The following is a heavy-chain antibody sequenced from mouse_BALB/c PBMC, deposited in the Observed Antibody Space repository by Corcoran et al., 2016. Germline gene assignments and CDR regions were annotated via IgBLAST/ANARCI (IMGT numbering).Heavy chain of an antibody. V-gene: IGHV9-3-1*01. CDR2: INTYTGEP. CDR3: ARNYRYDRGVYAMDY. J-gene: IGHJ4*01. Sequence: QIQLVQSGPELKKPGETVKISCKASGYTFTNYGLNWVKQAPGKGLKWMGWINTYTGEPTYADDFKGRFAFSLETSASTAYLQINNLKDEDTATYCCARNYRYDRGVYAMDYWGQGTAVTVSS. CDR1: GYTFTNYG. D-gene: IGHD2-14*01.